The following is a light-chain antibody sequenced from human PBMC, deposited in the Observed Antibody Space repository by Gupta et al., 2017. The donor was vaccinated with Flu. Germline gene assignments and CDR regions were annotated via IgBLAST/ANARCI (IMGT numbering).Light chain of an antibody. V-gene: IGLV1-40*01. Sequence: SVLPQPPSVSGATGPRVTISCTDSSSNLAAGHDVHGYHTLPGPAPNLLIYNDDSRRSGVPDRFSGSKSGTSASVTTTGLHAEDAADYYCQSQEINMNGWVFGGGTKLTVL. CDR3: QSQEINMNGWV. CDR1: SSNLAAGHD. J-gene: IGLJ3*02. CDR2: NDD.